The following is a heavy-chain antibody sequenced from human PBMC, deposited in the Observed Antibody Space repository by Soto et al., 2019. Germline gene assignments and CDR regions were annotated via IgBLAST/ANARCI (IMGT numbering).Heavy chain of an antibody. CDR2: VYYSGTT. D-gene: IGHD4-17*01. CDR1: GGSVSDNTYY. CDR3: ARTTAVPNTLRSRYFFDY. Sequence: SETLSLTCSVSGGSVSDNTYYWIWIRHPPGKRLEWIGYVYYSGTTNYNPSLKSRVTISVDLSKNRFSLRLSSVTTADTALYYCARTTAVPNTLRSRYFFDYWGQGTLVTVSS. V-gene: IGHV4-61*01. J-gene: IGHJ4*02.